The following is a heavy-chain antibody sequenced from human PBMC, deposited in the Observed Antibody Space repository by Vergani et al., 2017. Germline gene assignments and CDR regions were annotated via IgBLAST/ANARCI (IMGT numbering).Heavy chain of an antibody. V-gene: IGHV3-23*04. CDR3: AKVGRSEVAGTFGAFDI. CDR2: LSASDRRT. D-gene: IGHD6-19*01. J-gene: IGHJ3*02. Sequence: EEQLVESGGNLVQPGGSLRLSCAASGFTFIMHAMSWVRQAPGKGLEWVSTLSASDRRTHYADSVKGRFTISRDNSKNTLFLHMNSLRPEDTAVYYCAKVGRSEVAGTFGAFDIWGQGTMVTVSS. CDR1: GFTFIMHA.